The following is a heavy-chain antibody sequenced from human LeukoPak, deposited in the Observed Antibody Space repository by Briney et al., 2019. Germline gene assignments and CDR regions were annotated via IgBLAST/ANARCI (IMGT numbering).Heavy chain of an antibody. Sequence: PSETLSLTCAVSGGSFSDYYWTWIRQPLGKGLEWIGKINHSGGTNYNPSLKSRVTISVFTSQNQFSLKLNSMTAADTAVYYCAGGGRYNIWAFDIWGQGTMVTVSS. J-gene: IGHJ3*02. CDR1: GGSFSDYY. V-gene: IGHV4-34*01. CDR3: AGGGRYNIWAFDI. CDR2: INHSGGT. D-gene: IGHD5-24*01.